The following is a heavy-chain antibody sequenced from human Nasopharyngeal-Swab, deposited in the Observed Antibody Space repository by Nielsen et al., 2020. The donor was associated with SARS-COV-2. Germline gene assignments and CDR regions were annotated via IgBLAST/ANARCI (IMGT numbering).Heavy chain of an antibody. CDR2: IYPNDADT. D-gene: IGHD5-18*01. V-gene: IGHV5-51*01. J-gene: IGHJ4*02. CDR3: ARVPYNYGQFYFDY. Sequence: VRQMPGKGLEWMGIIYPNDADTRYSPSFQGQVTISADKSISAAYLQWSSLKASDTAIYYCARVPYNYGQFYFDYWGQGTLVPSPQ.